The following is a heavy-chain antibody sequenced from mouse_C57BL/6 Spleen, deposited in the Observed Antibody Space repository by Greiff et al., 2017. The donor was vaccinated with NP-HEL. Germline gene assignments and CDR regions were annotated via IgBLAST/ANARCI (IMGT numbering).Heavy chain of an antibody. J-gene: IGHJ3*01. D-gene: IGHD1-1*01. CDR1: GYTFTDYE. V-gene: IGHV1-15*01. Sequence: VQLQHSGAELVRPGASVTLSCKASGYTFTDYEMHWVKQTPVHGLEWIGAIDPETGGTAYNQKFKGKAILTADKSSSTAYMELRSLTSEDSAVYYCTPYYYGSSSFAYWGQGTLVTVSA. CDR3: TPYYYGSSSFAY. CDR2: IDPETGGT.